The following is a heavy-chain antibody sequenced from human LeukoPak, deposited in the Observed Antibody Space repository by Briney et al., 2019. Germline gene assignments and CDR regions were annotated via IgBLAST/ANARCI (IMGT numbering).Heavy chain of an antibody. Sequence: SETLSLTCTVSGGSTTSSSYYRGWIRAPPGKGLGWIGSIYYSGSTYYNPSLKSRVTISVDTSKNQFSLKLSSVTAADTAVYYCARGRSDIVVVPAAIWGQGTLVTVSS. V-gene: IGHV4-39*01. CDR1: GGSTTSSSYY. CDR3: ARGRSDIVVVPAAI. D-gene: IGHD2-2*02. J-gene: IGHJ4*02. CDR2: IYYSGST.